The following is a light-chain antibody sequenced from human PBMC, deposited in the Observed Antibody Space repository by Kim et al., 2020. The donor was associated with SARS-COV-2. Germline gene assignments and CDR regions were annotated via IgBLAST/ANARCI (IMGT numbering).Light chain of an antibody. CDR1: SGDSNYK. CDR3: GADHGSGSNFVWV. V-gene: IGLV9-49*01. CDR2: VGTGGIVG. J-gene: IGLJ3*02. Sequence: TLSSGDSNYKVELYQQRPGRGPRLVVRVGTGGIVGSKGDGIPDLFSVLASGLNRYLTIKNIQEEDESDYHCGADHGSGSNFVWVFGGGTKLTVL.